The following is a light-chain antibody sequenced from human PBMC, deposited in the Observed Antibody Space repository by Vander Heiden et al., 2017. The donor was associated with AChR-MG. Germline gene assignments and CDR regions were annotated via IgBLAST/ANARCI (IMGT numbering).Light chain of an antibody. J-gene: IGLJ2*01. Sequence: QSVLTQPPSASGTPGPRVTISCSGSSPNIGSNYVYWYQQLPGTAPKLLIYRNNQRPSGAPDRFSGSKSGTSASLAISGLRSEDEADYYCAAWDDSLSGVVFGGGTKLTVL. V-gene: IGLV1-47*01. CDR2: RNN. CDR1: SPNIGSNY. CDR3: AAWDDSLSGVV.